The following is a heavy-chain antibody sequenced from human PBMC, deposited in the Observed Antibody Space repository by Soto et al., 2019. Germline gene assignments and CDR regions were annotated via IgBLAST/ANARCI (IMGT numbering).Heavy chain of an antibody. CDR1: GYTFTTYG. J-gene: IGHJ4*02. CDR3: ARDRSSGWFVY. Sequence: EASVKVSCKASGYTFTTYGVRWVRQAPGQGLEWMGWISAYNGNTNYAQNLQGRVTLTTDTSTSTAYMELRSLRSDDTAVYYCARDRSSGWFVYWGQGTLVTVSS. V-gene: IGHV1-18*01. CDR2: ISAYNGNT. D-gene: IGHD6-19*01.